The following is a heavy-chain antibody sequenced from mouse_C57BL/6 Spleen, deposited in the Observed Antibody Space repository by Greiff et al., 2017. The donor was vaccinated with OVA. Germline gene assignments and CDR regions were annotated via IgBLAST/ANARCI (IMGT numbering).Heavy chain of an antibody. CDR2: INPSTGGT. J-gene: IGHJ4*01. D-gene: IGHD2-3*01. V-gene: IGHV1-42*01. CDR1: GYSFTGYY. Sequence: EVQLQQSGPELVKPGASVKISCKASGYSFTGYYMNWVKQSPEKSLEWIGEINPSTGGTTYNQKFKAKATLTVDKSSSTAYMQLKSLTSEDSAVYYCARRNDGYYSYAMDYWGQGTSVTVSS. CDR3: ARRNDGYYSYAMDY.